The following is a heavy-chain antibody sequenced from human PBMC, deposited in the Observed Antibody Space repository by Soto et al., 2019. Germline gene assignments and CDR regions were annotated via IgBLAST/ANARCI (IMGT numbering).Heavy chain of an antibody. CDR2: IYPGDSDT. D-gene: IGHD5-12*01. V-gene: IGHV5-51*01. CDR1: GYSFTSYW. CDR3: ARNAERDGYNSNWFDP. J-gene: IGHJ5*02. Sequence: GESLKISCKGSGYSFTSYWIGWVRQMPRKGLEWMGIIYPGDSDTRYSPSFQGQVTISADKSISTAYLQWSSLKASDTAMYYCARNAERDGYNSNWFDPWGQGTLVTVSS.